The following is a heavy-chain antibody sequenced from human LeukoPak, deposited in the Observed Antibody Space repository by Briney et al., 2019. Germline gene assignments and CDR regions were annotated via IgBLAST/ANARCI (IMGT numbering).Heavy chain of an antibody. Sequence: ASVKVSCEASGYTFTSYGISWVRQAPGQGLEWMGWISAYNGNTNYAQKLQGRVTMTTDTSTSTAYMELRSLRSDDTAVYYCARTVGVFSRNYYYYYMDVWGKGTTVTISS. CDR2: ISAYNGNT. J-gene: IGHJ6*03. CDR3: ARTVGVFSRNYYYYYMDV. D-gene: IGHD1-26*01. CDR1: GYTFTSYG. V-gene: IGHV1-18*01.